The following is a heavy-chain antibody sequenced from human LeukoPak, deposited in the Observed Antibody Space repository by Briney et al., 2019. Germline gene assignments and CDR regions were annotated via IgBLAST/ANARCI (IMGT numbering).Heavy chain of an antibody. CDR2: IYTSGST. D-gene: IGHD1/OR15-1a*01. V-gene: IGHV4-61*02. CDR1: GGSISSGSYY. CDR3: ARGPTSYYYYYMDV. Sequence: SQTLSLTCTVSGGSISSGSYYWSWIRQPAGKELEWIGRIYTSGSTNYNPSLKSRVTISVDTSKNQFSLKLSSVTAADTAVYYCARGPTSYYYYYMDVWGKGTTVTVSS. J-gene: IGHJ6*03.